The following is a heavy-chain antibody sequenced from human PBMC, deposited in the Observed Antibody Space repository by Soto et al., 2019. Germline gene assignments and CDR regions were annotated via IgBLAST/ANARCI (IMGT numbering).Heavy chain of an antibody. CDR3: ARNPYSSGRFDP. V-gene: IGHV1-8*01. CDR2: MTPNSGDT. Sequence: QVQLVQSGAEVKKPGASVKVSCKASGYNFIDYDINWVRQATGQGLEWMGWMTPNSGDTGYAQKFQGRIILTRDTSTGTAYMELTSLESDDTAVYYCARNPYSSGRFDPWGQGTLVTVSS. CDR1: GYNFIDYD. J-gene: IGHJ5*02. D-gene: IGHD6-19*01.